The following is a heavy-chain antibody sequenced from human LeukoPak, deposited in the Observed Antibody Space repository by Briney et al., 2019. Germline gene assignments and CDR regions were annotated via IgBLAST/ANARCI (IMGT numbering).Heavy chain of an antibody. CDR1: GGSISSYY. V-gene: IGHV4-59*08. CDR3: ARHGSSWPDFDY. D-gene: IGHD6-13*01. CDR2: IYYSGST. Sequence: SETLSLTCTVSGGSISSYYWSWIRQPPGKGLEWIGYIYYSGSTNYNPSLKSRVTISVDTSKNQFSLKLSSVTAADTAVYYCARHGSSWPDFDYWGQGALVTVSS. J-gene: IGHJ4*02.